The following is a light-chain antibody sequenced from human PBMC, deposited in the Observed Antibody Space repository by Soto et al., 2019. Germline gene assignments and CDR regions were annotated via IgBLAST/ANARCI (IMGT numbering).Light chain of an antibody. CDR2: EVT. Sequence: QSALTQPASVSGSPGQSITISCAGTNSDIGSHNLVSWYQHHPDKAPKLLIYEVTDRPSGVSDRFSGSKSGNTASLTISGLRADDEAYYYCSSYTSSTTDVFGTGTKLTVL. CDR3: SSYTSSTTDV. V-gene: IGLV2-14*02. CDR1: NSDIGSHNL. J-gene: IGLJ1*01.